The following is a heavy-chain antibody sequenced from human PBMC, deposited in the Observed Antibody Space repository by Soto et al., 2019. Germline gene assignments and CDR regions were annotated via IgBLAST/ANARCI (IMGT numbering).Heavy chain of an antibody. CDR1: GYTFTSYD. D-gene: IGHD3-3*01. Sequence: ASVKVSCKASGYTFTSYDINWERHATGQGLEWMGWMNPNSGTTGYEQKFQGRVTMTRNTSISTAYMELSSLRSEDTAVYYCARGLSYDFWSGYYLNFDYWGQGTLVTVSS. V-gene: IGHV1-8*01. CDR3: ARGLSYDFWSGYYLNFDY. CDR2: MNPNSGTT. J-gene: IGHJ4*02.